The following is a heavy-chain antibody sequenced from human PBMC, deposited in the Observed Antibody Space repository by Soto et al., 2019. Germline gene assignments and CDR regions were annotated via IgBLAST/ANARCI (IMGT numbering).Heavy chain of an antibody. CDR1: GGSIISGNW. V-gene: IGHV4-4*02. Sequence: QMQLQESGPGLVKPSETLSLTCAVSGGSIISGNWWSWVRHFPGQGLERIGEIHLDGTTYYNPSLEGRVTISVDTSNNQLSLMLTSVSAADTALYYCAGQGQIPYIWAYWGQGTLVTVSA. CDR3: AGQGQIPYIWAY. D-gene: IGHD3-16*01. J-gene: IGHJ4*02. CDR2: IHLDGTT.